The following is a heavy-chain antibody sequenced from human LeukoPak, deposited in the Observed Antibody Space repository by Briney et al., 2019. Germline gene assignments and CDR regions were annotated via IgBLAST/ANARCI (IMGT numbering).Heavy chain of an antibody. CDR3: AKDLPAAYFDY. D-gene: IGHD2-2*01. V-gene: IGHV3-7*04. Sequence: GGSLRLSCAASGFTFSSYWMSWVRQAPGKGLEWVANIKQDGSEKYYVDSVKGRFTISRDNAKNSLYLQMNSLRAEDTAVYYCAKDLPAAYFDYWGQGTLVTVSS. CDR2: IKQDGSEK. J-gene: IGHJ4*02. CDR1: GFTFSSYW.